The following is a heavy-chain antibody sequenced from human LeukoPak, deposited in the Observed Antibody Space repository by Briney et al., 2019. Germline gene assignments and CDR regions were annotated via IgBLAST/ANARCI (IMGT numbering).Heavy chain of an antibody. V-gene: IGHV4-34*01. Sequence: SETLSLTCAVYGGSFSGYYWSWIRQPPWKGLEWIGEINNSGSTNYNPSLKNRVTISVDTSKNQFSLKLSSVTAADTAVYYCARGGYVTMVRGAAYGMDVWGKGTTVTVSS. CDR3: ARGGYVTMVRGAAYGMDV. CDR2: INNSGST. J-gene: IGHJ6*04. CDR1: GGSFSGYY. D-gene: IGHD3-10*01.